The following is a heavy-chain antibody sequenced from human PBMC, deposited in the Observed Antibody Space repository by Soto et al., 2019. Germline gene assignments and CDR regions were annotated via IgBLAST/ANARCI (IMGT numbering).Heavy chain of an antibody. CDR3: ARSPQDCSGGRCSLYLQH. D-gene: IGHD2-15*01. CDR1: GGSISSGGYY. Sequence: QVQLQESGPGLVKPSQTLSLTCTVSGGSISSGGYYWSWIRQPPGKGLEWIGYIYYSGSAYYNPSINSRVTISLDPSMNQFATKLSSVSAADSAVYYCARSPQDCSGGRCSLYLQHWGQGTLVTVSS. J-gene: IGHJ1*01. CDR2: IYYSGSA. V-gene: IGHV4-30-4*01.